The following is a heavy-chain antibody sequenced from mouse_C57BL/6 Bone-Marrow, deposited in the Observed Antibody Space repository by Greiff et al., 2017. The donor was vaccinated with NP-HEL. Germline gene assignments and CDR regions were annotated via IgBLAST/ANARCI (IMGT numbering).Heavy chain of an antibody. CDR2: ISSGGSYT. V-gene: IGHV5-6*01. CDR3: ARHRGYDYDVWFAY. J-gene: IGHJ3*01. D-gene: IGHD2-4*01. Sequence: EVQGVESGGDLVKPGGSLKLSCAASGFTFSSYGMSWVRQTPDKRLEWVATISSGGSYTYYPDSVKGRFTISRDNAKNTLYLQMSSLKSEDTAMYYCARHRGYDYDVWFAYGGKGTLVTVSA. CDR1: GFTFSSYG.